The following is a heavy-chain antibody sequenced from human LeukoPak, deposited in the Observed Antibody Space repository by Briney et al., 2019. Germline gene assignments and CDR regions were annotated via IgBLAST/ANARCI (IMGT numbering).Heavy chain of an antibody. CDR2: INHSGST. V-gene: IGHV4-34*01. CDR1: GGSFSGYY. Sequence: SETLSLTCAVDGGSFSGYYWSWIRQPPGKGLELIGEINHSGSTNYNPSLKSRVTISVDTSKNQFSLKLSSVTAADTAVYYCARGYSSSWYEYFDYWGQGTLVTVSS. J-gene: IGHJ4*02. D-gene: IGHD6-13*01. CDR3: ARGYSSSWYEYFDY.